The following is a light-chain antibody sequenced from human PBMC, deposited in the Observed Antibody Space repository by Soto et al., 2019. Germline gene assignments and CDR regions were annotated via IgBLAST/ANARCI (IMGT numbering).Light chain of an antibody. Sequence: SVLTQPPSGSGTPGQRVTISCSGSSSNIGSNTVNWYQQLPGTAPKLLIYSNNQRPSGVPDRFSGSKSGTSASLAISGLKSEDGAYNNGRAGDDSLMGPNYVFGTGTKVTAL. V-gene: IGLV1-44*01. CDR3: RAGDDSLMGPNYV. J-gene: IGLJ1*01. CDR2: SNN. CDR1: SSNIGSNT.